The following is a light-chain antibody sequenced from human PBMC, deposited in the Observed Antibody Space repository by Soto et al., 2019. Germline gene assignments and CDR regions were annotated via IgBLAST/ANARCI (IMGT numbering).Light chain of an antibody. V-gene: IGLV2-14*01. CDR1: SSDFGGYQF. CDR3: VLYRSSVAWV. J-gene: IGLJ1*01. Sequence: SVLTQPASVSGSPGQSVTISCTGTSSDFGGYQFVSWFQQHPGKAPKFLISGVSNRPSGVSNRFSGSKSGNTASLTISGLQAEDEAVYYCVLYRSSVAWVFGTGTKATVL. CDR2: GVS.